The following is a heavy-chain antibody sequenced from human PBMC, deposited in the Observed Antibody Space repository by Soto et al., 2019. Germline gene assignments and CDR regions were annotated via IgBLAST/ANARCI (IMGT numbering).Heavy chain of an antibody. CDR1: GGSISSSSYY. Sequence: QLQLQESGPGLVKPSETLSLTCTVSGGSISSSSYYWGWIRQPPGKGLEWIGSIYYSGSTYYNPSLKSRVTISVDTSKNQFSLKLSSVTAADTAVYYCATSRTQNXSXXPTFDYWGXGTLVTVSS. CDR3: ATSRTQNXSXXPTFDY. V-gene: IGHV4-39*01. CDR2: IYYSGST. J-gene: IGHJ4*02.